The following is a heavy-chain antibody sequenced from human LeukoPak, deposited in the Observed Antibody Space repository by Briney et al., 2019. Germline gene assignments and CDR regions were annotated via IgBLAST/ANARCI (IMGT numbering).Heavy chain of an antibody. V-gene: IGHV3-49*04. D-gene: IGHD3-10*01. CDR2: IRTKAYGGTT. CDR3: TRGGPGDY. Sequence: GGSLRLSCTASGFTFGDYAMSWVRQAPGKGLEWIGFIRTKAYGGTTEYAASVKGRFTISRDDSKSIAYLQMNSLKTEDTAVYYYTRGGPGDYWGQGTLVTVSS. J-gene: IGHJ4*02. CDR1: GFTFGDYA.